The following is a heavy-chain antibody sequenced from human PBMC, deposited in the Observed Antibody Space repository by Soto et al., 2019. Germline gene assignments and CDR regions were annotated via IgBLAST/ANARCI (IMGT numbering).Heavy chain of an antibody. J-gene: IGHJ5*02. CDR3: VRDSLMRTS. CDR2: ISSGSSYI. Sequence: PGWSLRLSCAGSGFTFSSYMMNWVRQAPGKGLEWVASISSGSSYIYYADALKGRFTISRDDAKSSVYLQMNSLRDEDTAVYYCVRDSLMRTSSGQGARVTVYS. V-gene: IGHV3-21*01. CDR1: GFTFSSYM.